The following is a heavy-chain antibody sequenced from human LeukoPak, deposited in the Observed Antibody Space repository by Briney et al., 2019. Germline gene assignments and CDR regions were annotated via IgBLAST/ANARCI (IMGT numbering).Heavy chain of an antibody. CDR3: ARRKILLRSYFDY. CDR2: IYYSGST. D-gene: IGHD2-8*02. J-gene: IGHJ4*02. Sequence: SETLSLTCTVSGGSISSSSYYWGWIRQPPGKGLEWIGSIYYSGSTYYNPSLKSRVTISVDTSKNQFSLKLSSVTAADTAVYYCARRKILLRSYFDYWGQGTLVTVSS. V-gene: IGHV4-39*07. CDR1: GGSISSSSYY.